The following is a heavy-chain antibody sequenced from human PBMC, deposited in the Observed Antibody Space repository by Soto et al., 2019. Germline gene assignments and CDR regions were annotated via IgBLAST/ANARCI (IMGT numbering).Heavy chain of an antibody. CDR1: GYTFTGYY. CDR3: ARDIRIAAAGNSYEYFQN. CDR2: INPNSGGT. Sequence: ASVKVSCKASGYTFTGYYMHWVRQAPGQGLEWMGLINPNSGGTNYAQKFQGRVTMTRDTSISTAYMELSRLRSDDTAVYYCARDIRIAAAGNSYEYFQNWGQGTLVTVSS. J-gene: IGHJ1*01. D-gene: IGHD6-13*01. V-gene: IGHV1-2*02.